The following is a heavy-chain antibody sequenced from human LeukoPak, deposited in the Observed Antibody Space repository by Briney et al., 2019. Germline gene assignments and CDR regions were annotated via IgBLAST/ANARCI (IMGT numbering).Heavy chain of an antibody. J-gene: IGHJ6*02. CDR3: ASAMARGVMFYYGMDV. D-gene: IGHD3-10*01. CDR1: GFTFDDYA. V-gene: IGHV4-59*01. Sequence: LRLSCADSGFTFDDYAMHWIRQPPGKGLEWIGYIYYSGSTNYNPSLKSRVTISVDTSKNQFSLKLSSVTAADTAVYYCASAMARGVMFYYGMDVSGQGTTVTVSS. CDR2: IYYSGST.